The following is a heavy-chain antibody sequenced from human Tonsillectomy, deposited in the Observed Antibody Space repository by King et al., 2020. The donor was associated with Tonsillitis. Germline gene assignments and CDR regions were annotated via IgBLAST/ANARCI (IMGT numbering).Heavy chain of an antibody. CDR3: ARAGGGYYRGLMDV. Sequence: QLVQSGAEMKKPGASVKVSCKASGYTFTGYYMHWVRQAPGQGLEWMGWINPNSGGTIYAQKFQGRVTMTRDTSISTAYMDLSRRRFDDTAVYYCARAGGGYYRGLMDVWGQGTAVTVSS. CDR1: GYTFTGYY. J-gene: IGHJ6*02. V-gene: IGHV1-2*02. D-gene: IGHD3-16*02. CDR2: INPNSGGT.